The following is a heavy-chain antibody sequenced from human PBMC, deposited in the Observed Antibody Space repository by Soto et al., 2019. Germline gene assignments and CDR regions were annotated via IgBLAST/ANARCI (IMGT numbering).Heavy chain of an antibody. D-gene: IGHD2-15*01. CDR3: ARTCSGGSCYSSYFYGMDV. J-gene: IGHJ6*02. Sequence: ASVKISCTATGYHFTDSYIHWVRQAPGQGLEWMGRINPNSGGTNYPQKFQGRVTMTRDTSINTAYMELSSLRSDDTAVYYCARTCSGGSCYSSYFYGMDVCRQVTTVPVS. CDR2: INPNSGGT. CDR1: GYHFTDSY. V-gene: IGHV1-2*02.